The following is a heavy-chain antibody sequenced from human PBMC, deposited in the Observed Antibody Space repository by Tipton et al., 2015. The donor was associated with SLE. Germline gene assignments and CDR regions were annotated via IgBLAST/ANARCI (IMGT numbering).Heavy chain of an antibody. Sequence: QVQLVQSGAEVKKPGSSVKVSCKASGGTFSSYAISWVRQAPGQGLEWMGRIIPIPGIANYAQKFQGRVTITADKSTSTAYMELSSLRSEDTAVYYCARSAAVAAAVTNPYFDYWGQGTLVTVSS. CDR1: GGTFSSYA. J-gene: IGHJ4*02. CDR2: IIPIPGIA. D-gene: IGHD6-13*01. V-gene: IGHV1-69*09. CDR3: ARSAAVAAAVTNPYFDY.